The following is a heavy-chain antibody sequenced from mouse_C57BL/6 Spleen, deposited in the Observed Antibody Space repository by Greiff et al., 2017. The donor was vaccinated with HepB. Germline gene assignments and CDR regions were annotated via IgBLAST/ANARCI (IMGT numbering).Heavy chain of an antibody. D-gene: IGHD2-1*01. CDR2: INPSNGGT. CDR3: ARGDGNYGWYFDV. Sequence: QVQLKQPGTELVKPGASVKLSCKASGYTFTSYWMHWVKQRPGQGLEWIGNINPSNGGTNYNEKFKSKATLTVDKSSSTAYMQLSSLTSEDSAVYYCARGDGNYGWYFDVWGTGTTVTVSS. V-gene: IGHV1-53*01. CDR1: GYTFTSYW. J-gene: IGHJ1*03.